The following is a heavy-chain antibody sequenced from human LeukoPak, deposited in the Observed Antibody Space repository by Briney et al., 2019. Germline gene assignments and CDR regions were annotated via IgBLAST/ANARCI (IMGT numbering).Heavy chain of an antibody. V-gene: IGHV4-4*02. D-gene: IGHD3-22*01. CDR1: GGSISSSNW. CDR2: IYHSGST. CDR3: ARGYYYDSSGYHLDY. Sequence: SETLSLTCAVSGGSISSSNWWSWVRQPPGKGLEWIGEIYHSGSTNYNPSLKSRVTISVDTSKNQFSLKLSSVTAADTAVYYCARGYYYDSSGYHLDYWGQGTLVTVSS. J-gene: IGHJ4*02.